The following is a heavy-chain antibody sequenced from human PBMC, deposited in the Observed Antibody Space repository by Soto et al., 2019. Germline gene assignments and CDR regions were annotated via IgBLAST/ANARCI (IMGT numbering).Heavy chain of an antibody. CDR2: ISHSGST. CDR3: AARHFWSGSWTDTRLDY. Sequence: SETLSLTCVVSGDSINSSHWWNWVRQPLGKGLEWIGQISHSGSTNYNPSLTSRVNKSVDKSKNHFSLNLTSVTAADTAVYYCAARHFWSGSWTDTRLDYWGQGTLVTVSS. V-gene: IGHV4-4*02. CDR1: GDSINSSHW. D-gene: IGHD3-3*02. J-gene: IGHJ4*02.